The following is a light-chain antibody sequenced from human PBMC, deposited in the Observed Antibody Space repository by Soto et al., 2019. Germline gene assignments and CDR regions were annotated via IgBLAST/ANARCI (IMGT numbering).Light chain of an antibody. J-gene: IGKJ2*01. V-gene: IGKV3-20*01. CDR2: ATS. CDR3: QLYGRSPQ. Sequence: EIVLTQSPGSLSLSPGERVTLSCRASESINSAHLAWYQHRPGQAPRLLIYATSRRATGTPDRFSGSGAGTDFTRTISGLEPEDFAVYYCQLYGRSPQFGQGTKLEIK. CDR1: ESINSAH.